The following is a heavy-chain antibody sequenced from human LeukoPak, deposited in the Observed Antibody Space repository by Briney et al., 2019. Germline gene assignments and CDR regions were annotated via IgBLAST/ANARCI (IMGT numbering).Heavy chain of an antibody. D-gene: IGHD2-15*01. J-gene: IGHJ4*02. V-gene: IGHV3-74*01. CDR2: INSDGSST. CDR3: AKAPVTTCSGAYCYPFDY. CDR1: GFTFSSYW. Sequence: GGSLRLSCAASGFTFSSYWMHWVRQAPGRGLVWVSRINSDGSSTSYADSVKGRFTISRDSSKNTLYLQMNSLRAGDAAVYYCAKAPVTTCSGAYCYPFDYWSQGTLVAVSS.